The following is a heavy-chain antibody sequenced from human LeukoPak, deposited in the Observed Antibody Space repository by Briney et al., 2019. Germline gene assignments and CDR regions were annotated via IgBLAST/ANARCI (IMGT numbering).Heavy chain of an antibody. D-gene: IGHD6-13*01. Sequence: SETLSLTCTVSGGSISSSSSHYWAWIRQPPGKGLEWIGTMSNSGGTYYNPSLKSRVTISGDTSKNQFSLKLSSMTAADTAVFYCARRSQTAAGRGIDYWGQGTLVTVSS. V-gene: IGHV4-39*01. CDR1: GGSISSSSSHY. CDR3: ARRSQTAAGRGIDY. J-gene: IGHJ4*02. CDR2: MSNSGGT.